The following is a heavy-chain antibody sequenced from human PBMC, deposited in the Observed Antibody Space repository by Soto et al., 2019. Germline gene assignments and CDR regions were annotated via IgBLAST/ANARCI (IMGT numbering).Heavy chain of an antibody. CDR2: LYSGGAT. CDR3: VRGRYGSEIH. CDR1: GFIVSSSY. Sequence: EVRLVESGGGLVQPGGSLRLSCAASGFIVSSSYMTWVRQAPGKGLEWVSLLYSGGATHYAASVKGRFTISSHSSQNTLFLQMNSLRTEDTATYYCVRGRYGSEIHWGQGTKVTVSS. V-gene: IGHV3-53*04. J-gene: IGHJ4*02. D-gene: IGHD3-10*01.